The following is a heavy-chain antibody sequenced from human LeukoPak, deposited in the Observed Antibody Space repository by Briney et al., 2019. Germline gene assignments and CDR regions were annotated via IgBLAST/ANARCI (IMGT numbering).Heavy chain of an antibody. CDR3: ARAKGSYSFDY. CDR2: ISSSGGTI. CDR1: GFTFSDSY. D-gene: IGHD3-10*01. V-gene: IGHV3-11*01. Sequence: GGSLRLSCAASGFTFSDSYMSWIRQAPGKGLECVSYISSSGGTIYYADSVKGRFTISRDNAKNSLYLQMNSLRAEDTAVYYCARAKGSYSFDYWGQGTLVTVSS. J-gene: IGHJ4*02.